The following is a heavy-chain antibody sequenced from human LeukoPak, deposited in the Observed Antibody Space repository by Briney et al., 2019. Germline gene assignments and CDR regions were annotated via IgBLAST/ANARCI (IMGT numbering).Heavy chain of an antibody. Sequence: SETLSLTRTVSGGSISSYYWSWIRQPPGKGLEWIGYIYYSGNAYYNPSLKSRVTISVDTSKNQFSLKLSSVTAADTAVYYCARAGYDSSGYSTYYFDYWGQGTLVTVSS. V-gene: IGHV4-59*12. CDR3: ARAGYDSSGYSTYYFDY. J-gene: IGHJ4*02. D-gene: IGHD3-22*01. CDR1: GGSISSYY. CDR2: IYYSGNA.